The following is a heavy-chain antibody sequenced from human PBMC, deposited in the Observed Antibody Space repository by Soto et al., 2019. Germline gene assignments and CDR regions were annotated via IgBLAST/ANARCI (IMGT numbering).Heavy chain of an antibody. CDR3: ARGRSFRLVGVPLES. D-gene: IGHD3-16*02. CDR2: ISHSGRA. J-gene: IGHJ4*02. Sequence: PSETLSLTCGLSVFSIQTSYFWGWIRQPPGKGLEWIGLISHSGRAISHPSFASRATISLDTTNNAFSLTLKSVTAADTAVYYCARGRSFRLVGVPLESWGQGTLVNVSS. V-gene: IGHV4-38-2*01. CDR1: VFSIQTSYF.